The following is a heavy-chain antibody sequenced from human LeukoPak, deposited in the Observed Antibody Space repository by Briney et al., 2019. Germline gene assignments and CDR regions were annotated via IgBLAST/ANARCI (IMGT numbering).Heavy chain of an antibody. CDR1: GFTFSSYW. V-gene: IGHV3-7*01. CDR3: ARDPYNGNYGDSYYYYMDV. CDR2: IKQDGSEK. D-gene: IGHD1-26*01. J-gene: IGHJ6*03. Sequence: GGSLRLSCAASGFTFSSYWLTWVRQAPGKGLEWVANIKQDGSEKYYVDSVKGRFTISRDNAKSSLYLQMNSLRAEDTAIYYCARDPYNGNYGDSYYYYMDVWGKGTTVTISS.